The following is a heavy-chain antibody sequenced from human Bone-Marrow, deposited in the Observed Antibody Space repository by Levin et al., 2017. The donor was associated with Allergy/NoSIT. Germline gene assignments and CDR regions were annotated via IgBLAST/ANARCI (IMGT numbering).Heavy chain of an antibody. J-gene: IGHJ4*02. Sequence: SQTLSLPCNVSGGSIRSGGYYWSWIRQHPGKGLEWIGYIYDSGSTSYNPSLESRVAISVDTSKNQFYLKLTSLTAADTAVYYCARIPDTTSEFDYWGQGTLVTVSS. CDR3: ARIPDTTSEFDY. CDR2: IYDSGST. V-gene: IGHV4-31*02. D-gene: IGHD5-18*01. CDR1: GGSIRSGGYY.